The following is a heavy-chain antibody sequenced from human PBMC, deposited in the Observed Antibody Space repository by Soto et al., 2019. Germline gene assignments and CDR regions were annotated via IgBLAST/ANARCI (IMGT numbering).Heavy chain of an antibody. D-gene: IGHD1-1*01. CDR2: ISAYNGNT. CDR3: ARDWAAWYIALVPYFDY. V-gene: IGHV1-18*01. CDR1: GYTFTNYG. J-gene: IGHJ4*02. Sequence: QVQLVQSGAEVKKPGASVKVSCKASGYTFTNYGFSWVRQAPGQGLEWLGWISAYNGNTQYADNLQGRVTMTTDTSTNTAYMELGSLTSGDTAVYYCARDWAAWYIALVPYFDYWGQGTLVTVSS.